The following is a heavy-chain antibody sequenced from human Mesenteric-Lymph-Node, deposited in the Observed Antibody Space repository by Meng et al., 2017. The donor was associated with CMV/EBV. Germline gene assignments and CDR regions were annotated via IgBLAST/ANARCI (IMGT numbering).Heavy chain of an antibody. Sequence: SSGSLSSSNWWGWVRPPPGKGLEWIGEICHSGGASYNPSLKSRVTISVDTSKNQFSLKLSSVTAADTAVYYCASHPRYSGRYSPFDYWGQGTLVTVSS. V-gene: IGHV4-4*02. CDR2: ICHSGGA. J-gene: IGHJ4*02. CDR3: ASHPRYSGRYSPFDY. D-gene: IGHD1-26*01. CDR1: SGSLSSSNW.